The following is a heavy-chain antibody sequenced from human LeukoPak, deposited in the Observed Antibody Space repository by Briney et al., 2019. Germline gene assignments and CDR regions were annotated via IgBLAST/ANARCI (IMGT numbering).Heavy chain of an antibody. V-gene: IGHV4-39*01. CDR3: ARLTHCSSTSCYGYYFDY. D-gene: IGHD2-2*01. CDR2: IYYSGST. CDR1: GGSISSSSYY. J-gene: IGHJ4*02. Sequence: PSETLSLTCTVSGGSISSSSYYWGWIRQPPGKGLEWIGSIYYSGSTCYNPSLKSRVTISVDTSKNQFSLKLSSVTAADTAVYYCARLTHCSSTSCYGYYFDYWGQGTLVTVSS.